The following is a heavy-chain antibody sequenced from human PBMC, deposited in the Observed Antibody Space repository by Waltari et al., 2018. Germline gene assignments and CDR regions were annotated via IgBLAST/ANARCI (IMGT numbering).Heavy chain of an antibody. CDR1: GLTVSRNY. CDR2: MYSGGNT. D-gene: IGHD5-18*01. CDR3: ARDDSYGQFMRFDF. J-gene: IGHJ4*02. V-gene: IGHV3-53*01. Sequence: EVQLVESGGGLIQPGGSLRLSCEASGLTVSRNYMSLVRQAPGKGLELLSAMYSGGNTFYADSVKGRFNISIDNSKNTLYLQMNSLRVDDTAVYYCARDDSYGQFMRFDFWGQGTVVTVSS.